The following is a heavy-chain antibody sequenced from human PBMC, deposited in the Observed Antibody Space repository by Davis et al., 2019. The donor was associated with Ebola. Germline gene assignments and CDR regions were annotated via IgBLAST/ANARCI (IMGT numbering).Heavy chain of an antibody. CDR1: GFNFSHYW. J-gene: IGHJ4*02. Sequence: PGGSLRLSCAASGFNFSHYWMNWVRQGPGKGLEWLANIKQDESKKNYVDSVKDRFTISRDNSKNRLSLQMDSLRADDTAVYYCAKSFLITGSHMSEFRGVDYWGQGTVVTVSS. D-gene: IGHD2-8*02. CDR2: IKQDESKK. CDR3: AKSFLITGSHMSEFRGVDY. V-gene: IGHV3-7*03.